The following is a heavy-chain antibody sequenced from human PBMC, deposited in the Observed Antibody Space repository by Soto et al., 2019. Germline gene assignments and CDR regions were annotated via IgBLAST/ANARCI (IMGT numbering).Heavy chain of an antibody. Sequence: GGSLRLSCGASGFTFINYYIILIRQAPGKGLEWVSYISSTGRTIYYADSVKGRFTVSRDNAQNSLSLKLNSLRVEDTAVYYCARSYSSGWEFDYWGQGTQVTVSS. CDR3: ARSYSSGWEFDY. J-gene: IGHJ4*02. CDR1: GFTFINYY. D-gene: IGHD6-19*01. V-gene: IGHV3-11*01. CDR2: ISSTGRTI.